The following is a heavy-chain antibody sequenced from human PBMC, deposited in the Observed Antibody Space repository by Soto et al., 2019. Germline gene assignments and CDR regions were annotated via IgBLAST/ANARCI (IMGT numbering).Heavy chain of an antibody. CDR2: ISHSGTT. J-gene: IGHJ6*02. D-gene: IGHD5-18*01. Sequence: PSETLSLTCLVSGFPISSTYSWGWIRQPPGKGLEWIGSISHSGTTSHSPSLTSRVSISVDTSKNQVSLKLTSVTAADTAVYFCPRVAMVIRDADHFGGDGWGHGTTVTVSS. CDR1: GFPISSTYS. CDR3: PRVAMVIRDADHFGGDG. V-gene: IGHV4-38-2*02.